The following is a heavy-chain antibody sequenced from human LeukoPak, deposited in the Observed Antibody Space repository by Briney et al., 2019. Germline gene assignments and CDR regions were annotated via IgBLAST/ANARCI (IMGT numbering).Heavy chain of an antibody. V-gene: IGHV3-23*01. CDR1: GFTFSSYA. J-gene: IGHJ6*02. Sequence: PGGSLRLSCAASGFTFSSYAMSWVRQAPGKGPEWVSAISGSGGSTYYADSVKGRFTISRDNSKNTLDLQMNSLRGEDTAVYYCARVRGVRGALDVWGQGTTVTVSS. D-gene: IGHD3-10*01. CDR3: ARVRGVRGALDV. CDR2: ISGSGGST.